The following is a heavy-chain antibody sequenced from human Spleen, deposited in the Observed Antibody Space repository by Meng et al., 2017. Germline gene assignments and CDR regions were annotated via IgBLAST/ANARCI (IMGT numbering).Heavy chain of an antibody. CDR3: ARGIQIWRF. CDR1: GFVFSDFY. D-gene: IGHD5-18*01. J-gene: IGHJ4*02. V-gene: IGHV3-11*01. Sequence: QVKLVESGGGLVKPGGSLRLSCAASGFVFSDFYMSWVRQAPGKGLEWVSYISGSGHDINYADSVRGRFSVSRDNAKNSLSLQMNSLRAEDTAIYYCARGIQIWRFWGQGTLVTVSS. CDR2: ISGSGHDI.